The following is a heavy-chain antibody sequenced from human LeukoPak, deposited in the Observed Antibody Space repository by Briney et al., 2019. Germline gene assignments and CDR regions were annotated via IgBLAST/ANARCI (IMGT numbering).Heavy chain of an antibody. CDR1: GAAFTSYA. V-gene: IGHV1-69*04. J-gene: IGHJ5*02. D-gene: IGHD6-6*01. CDR3: AILQGYSSSSAWFDP. CDR2: IIPIFGIA. Sequence: GSSVTVSCKASGAAFTSYAISWVRQAPGQGLEWMGRIIPIFGIANYAQKFQGRVTITADKSTSTAYMELSSLRSEDTAVYYCAILQGYSSSSAWFDPWGQGTLVTVSS.